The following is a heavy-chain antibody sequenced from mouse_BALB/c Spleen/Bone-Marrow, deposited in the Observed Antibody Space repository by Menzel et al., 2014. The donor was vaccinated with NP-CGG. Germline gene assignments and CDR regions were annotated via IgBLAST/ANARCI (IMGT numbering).Heavy chain of an antibody. CDR1: GFPFRDYG. CDR2: ISTLAYSL. D-gene: IGHD1-1*01. Sequence: EVQLVESGGGLVQPGGSRPLSCAASGFPFRDYGLAWVRQAPGKGPEWVAFISTLAYSLYYADTVPGRFTISRENAKNTLDLEMSSLRSEETAMYYCAREYYGSSYWYFDVWGAGTTATVSS. CDR3: AREYYGSSYWYFDV. V-gene: IGHV5-15*02. J-gene: IGHJ1*01.